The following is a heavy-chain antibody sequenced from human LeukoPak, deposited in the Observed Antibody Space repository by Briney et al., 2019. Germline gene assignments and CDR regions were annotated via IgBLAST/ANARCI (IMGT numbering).Heavy chain of an antibody. CDR3: ARDSEGYFDY. J-gene: IGHJ4*02. CDR1: GGTLSSYA. Sequence: GASVEVSCKASGGTLSSYAISWVRQAPGQGLEWMGGIIPIFGTANYAQKFQGRVTITADESTGTAYMELSSLRSEDTAVYYCARDSEGYFDYWGQGTLVTVSS. CDR2: IIPIFGTA. V-gene: IGHV1-69*01. D-gene: IGHD1-26*01.